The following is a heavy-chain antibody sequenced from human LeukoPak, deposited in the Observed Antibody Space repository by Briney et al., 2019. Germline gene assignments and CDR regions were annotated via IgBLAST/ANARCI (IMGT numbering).Heavy chain of an antibody. CDR3: ATDGAGFDT. CDR2: INIGGTNT. CDR1: GFTFNDYY. Sequence: GGSLRLSCAASGFTFNDYYMSWIRQAPGKGLEWLSYINIGGTNTHYADSVKDRFTISRDNAKKSLYLEMNNLRAEDTAVYYCATDGAGFDTWGQGVLVTVSS. V-gene: IGHV3-11*01. J-gene: IGHJ5*02.